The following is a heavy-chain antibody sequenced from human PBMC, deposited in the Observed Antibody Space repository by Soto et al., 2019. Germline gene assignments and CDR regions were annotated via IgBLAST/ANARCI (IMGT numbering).Heavy chain of an antibody. D-gene: IGHD4-17*01. J-gene: IGHJ6*02. Sequence: QVQLVESGGGVVQPGRSLRLSCAASGFTFSSYGMHWVRQAPGKGLEWVAVIWYDGSNKYYADSVKGRFTISRDNSKNTLYLQMNSLRAEDTAVYYCARDAGYGGYRRPPYYYYGMDVWGQGTTVTVSS. CDR1: GFTFSSYG. V-gene: IGHV3-33*01. CDR3: ARDAGYGGYRRPPYYYYGMDV. CDR2: IWYDGSNK.